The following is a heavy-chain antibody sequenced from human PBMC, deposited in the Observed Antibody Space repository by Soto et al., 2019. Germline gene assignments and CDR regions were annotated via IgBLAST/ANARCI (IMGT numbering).Heavy chain of an antibody. J-gene: IGHJ4*02. D-gene: IGHD2-15*01. V-gene: IGHV3-30*04. CDR2: ISYDGSNK. CDR3: ASSSVSDIVVVAAASDLAY. Sequence: QVQLVESGGGVVQPGRSLRLSCAASGFTFKSNAMHWVRQAPGKGLEWVAVISYDGSNKHYTDSVKGRFTISRDNSKNTLYLQMNGLRPEDTAVYYCASSSVSDIVVVAAASDLAYWGQGTLVTVSS. CDR1: GFTFKSNA.